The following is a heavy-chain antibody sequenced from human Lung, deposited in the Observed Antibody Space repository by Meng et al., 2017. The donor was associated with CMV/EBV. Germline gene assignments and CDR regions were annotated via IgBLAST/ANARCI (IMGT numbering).Heavy chain of an antibody. CDR2: ISAYNGNK. V-gene: IGHV1-18*01. Sequence: QAQLVQLGGEVKKPGATVNVSCNASGYSFTSYGITWVRQAPGKGLEWIGWISAYNGNKNYAQKLQGRLTMTTDTSTSTAYMELRSLRSDDTAEYYCARVEVGITSGDYWGQGTLVTVSS. CDR1: GYSFTSYG. CDR3: ARVEVGITSGDY. J-gene: IGHJ4*02. D-gene: IGHD1-26*01.